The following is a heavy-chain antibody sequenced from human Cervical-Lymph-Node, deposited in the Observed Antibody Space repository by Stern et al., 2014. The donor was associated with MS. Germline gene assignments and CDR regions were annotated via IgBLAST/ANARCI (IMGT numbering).Heavy chain of an antibody. CDR3: ARVGYCSGGSCYSGINYYYYGMDV. D-gene: IGHD2-15*01. V-gene: IGHV1-69*01. Sequence: QVQLGQSGAEVKKPGSSVKVSCKASGGTFSSYAISWVRQAPGQGLEWMGGIIPIFGTANYAQKFQGRVTITADESTSTAYMELSSLRSEDTAVYYCARVGYCSGGSCYSGINYYYYGMDVWGQGTTVTVSS. CDR1: GGTFSSYA. CDR2: IIPIFGTA. J-gene: IGHJ6*02.